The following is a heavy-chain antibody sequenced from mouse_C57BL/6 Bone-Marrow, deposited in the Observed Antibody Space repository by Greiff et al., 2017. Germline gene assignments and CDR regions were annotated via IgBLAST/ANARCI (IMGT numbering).Heavy chain of an antibody. CDR3: ARCLANSAHAGLDY. J-gene: IGHJ2*01. Sequence: VQLQQSGPELVKPGASVKFSCKASGYAFSSYWMNWVKQRPGKGLEWIGRINPGDGDTTYTGKFTGKATLTADKSSSTAYMQLSSLTSEDSAVDFCARCLANSAHAGLDYWGQGTTLTVSS. CDR1: GYAFSSYW. CDR2: INPGDGDT. D-gene: IGHD1-1*01. V-gene: IGHV1-82*01.